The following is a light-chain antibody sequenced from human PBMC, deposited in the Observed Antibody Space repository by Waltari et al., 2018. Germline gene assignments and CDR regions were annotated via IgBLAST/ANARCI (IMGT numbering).Light chain of an antibody. V-gene: IGLV3-19*01. CDR1: SLRTYS. J-gene: IGLJ2*01. Sequence: SSELTQDPAVSVALGQTVRITCQGDSLRTYSADLYQQRPGQAPILVLFSTDDRPSGIPDRFSGSSSRDTASLTITGTQAEDEADYYCASRDPTANAVVFGGGTKLTVL. CDR2: STD. CDR3: ASRDPTANAVV.